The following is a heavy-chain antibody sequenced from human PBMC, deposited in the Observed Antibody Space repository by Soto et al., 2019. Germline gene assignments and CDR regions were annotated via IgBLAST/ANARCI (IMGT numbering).Heavy chain of an antibody. Sequence: LQESGPRLVKPSETLSLNCSVSGDAISNYYWSWIRQTPGRGLEWIGCVHERGSTDYNPSLKGRVIKSLHTCKRRFARGLRSAPAADTATYYCARGTRALITSFFASWGQGIPVAVSS. CDR1: GDAISNYY. D-gene: IGHD1-20*01. CDR3: ARGTRALITSFFAS. CDR2: VHERGST. V-gene: IGHV4-59*01. J-gene: IGHJ4*02.